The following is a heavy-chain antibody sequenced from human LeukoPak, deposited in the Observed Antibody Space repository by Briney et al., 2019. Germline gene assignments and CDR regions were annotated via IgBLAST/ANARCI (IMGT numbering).Heavy chain of an antibody. Sequence: SQTLSLTCTVSGGSIVSGGDYWTWIRQYPGKGLEWIGYIHYSGTTYYNPSLKSRLTISLDTSKSQFSLNLSSVTAADTAVYYCARYPAKYCTGGNCYFGGEGGFDPWGQGTLVTVSS. CDR1: GGSIVSGGDY. J-gene: IGHJ5*02. CDR3: ARYPAKYCTGGNCYFGGEGGFDP. CDR2: IHYSGTT. V-gene: IGHV4-31*03. D-gene: IGHD2-15*01.